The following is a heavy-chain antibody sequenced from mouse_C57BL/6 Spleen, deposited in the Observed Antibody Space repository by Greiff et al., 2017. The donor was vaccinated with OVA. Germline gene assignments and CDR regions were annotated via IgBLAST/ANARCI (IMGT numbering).Heavy chain of an antibody. J-gene: IGHJ2*01. CDR3: AREGGKDFDY. CDR2: ISDGGSYT. CDR1: GFTFSSYA. D-gene: IGHD1-1*02. Sequence: EVKVEESGGGLVKPGGSLKLSCAASGFTFSSYAMSWVRQTPEKRLEWVATISDGGSYTYYPDNVKGRFTISRDNAKNNLYLQMSHLKSEDTAMYYCAREGGKDFDYWGQGTTLTVSS. V-gene: IGHV5-4*01.